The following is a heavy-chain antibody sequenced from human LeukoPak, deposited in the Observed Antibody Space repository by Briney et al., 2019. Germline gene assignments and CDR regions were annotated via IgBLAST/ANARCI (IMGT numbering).Heavy chain of an antibody. V-gene: IGHV1-69*05. D-gene: IGHD2-15*01. CDR1: GGTFSSYA. CDR2: IIPIFGTA. CDR3: AKDLRFCSGGSCYPIDTPIDY. Sequence: SVKVSCKASGGTFSSYAISWVRQAPGQGLEWMGRIIPIFGTANYAQKFQGRVTITTDESTSTAYMELSSLRSEDTAVYYCAKDLRFCSGGSCYPIDTPIDYWGQGTLVTVSS. J-gene: IGHJ4*02.